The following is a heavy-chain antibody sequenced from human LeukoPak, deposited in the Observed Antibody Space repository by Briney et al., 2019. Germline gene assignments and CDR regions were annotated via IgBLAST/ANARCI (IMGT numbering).Heavy chain of an antibody. CDR1: GGSISSGGYY. V-gene: IGHV4-31*03. D-gene: IGHD3-10*01. CDR3: ARDGGYGSGSYFFDY. Sequence: PSETLSLTCTVSGGSISSGGYYWTWIRQHPEKGLEWIGYIYYSGTTYYNPSLKSRVTMSVDTSKNQFSLKLGSVTAADTAVYYCARDGGYGSGSYFFDYWAREPWSPSPQ. CDR2: IYYSGTT. J-gene: IGHJ4*02.